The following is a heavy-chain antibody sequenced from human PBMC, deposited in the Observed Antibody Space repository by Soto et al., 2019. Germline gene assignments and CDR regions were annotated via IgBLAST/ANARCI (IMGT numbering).Heavy chain of an antibody. CDR3: ARVSGGSGSLPDY. D-gene: IGHD3-10*01. Sequence: GGSLRLSCAASGFTFSSYGMHWVRQAPGKGLEWVAVIWYDGSNKYYADSVKGRFTISRDNSKNTLYLQMNSLRAEDTAVYYCARVSGGSGSLPDYWGQGTLVTVSS. V-gene: IGHV3-33*01. J-gene: IGHJ4*02. CDR1: GFTFSSYG. CDR2: IWYDGSNK.